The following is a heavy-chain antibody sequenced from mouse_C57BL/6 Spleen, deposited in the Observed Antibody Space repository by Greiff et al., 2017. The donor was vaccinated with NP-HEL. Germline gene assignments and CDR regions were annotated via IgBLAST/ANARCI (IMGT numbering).Heavy chain of an antibody. Sequence: EVKLQQSGPELVKPGASVKISCKASGYTFTDYYMNWVKQSHGKSLEWIGDINPNNGGTSYNQKFKGKATLTVDKSSSTAYMELRSLTSEDSAVYYCARRNDYGNPFDYWGQGTTLTVSS. CDR3: ARRNDYGNPFDY. J-gene: IGHJ2*01. D-gene: IGHD2-1*01. V-gene: IGHV1-26*01. CDR2: INPNNGGT. CDR1: GYTFTDYY.